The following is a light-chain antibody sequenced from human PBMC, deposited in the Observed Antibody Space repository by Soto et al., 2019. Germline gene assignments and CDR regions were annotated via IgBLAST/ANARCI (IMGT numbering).Light chain of an antibody. J-gene: IGKJ4*01. Sequence: AIRMTQSPSSFSASTGDRVTITCRASQGISSYLAWYQQKPGKAPKLLIYAASTLQSGVPSRFSGSGSGTDFTLTISSLQPDDFATYYCQQYQSFSLTFGGGTRVEVK. CDR3: QQYQSFSLT. CDR2: AAS. V-gene: IGKV1-8*01. CDR1: QGISSY.